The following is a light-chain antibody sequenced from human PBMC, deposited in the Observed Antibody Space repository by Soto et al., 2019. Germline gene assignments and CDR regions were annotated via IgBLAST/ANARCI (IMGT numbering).Light chain of an antibody. CDR3: QQYGSSQWT. CDR1: QSVSSGY. V-gene: IGKV3-20*01. CDR2: GAS. Sequence: EIVLTQSPGTLSLSPGERATLSCRASQSVSSGYLAWYQQKPGQAPRLLIYGASSRATGIPDRFSGSGSGTDFTLTISRLEPEDFAVYYCQQYGSSQWTFGKGTKVEIK. J-gene: IGKJ1*01.